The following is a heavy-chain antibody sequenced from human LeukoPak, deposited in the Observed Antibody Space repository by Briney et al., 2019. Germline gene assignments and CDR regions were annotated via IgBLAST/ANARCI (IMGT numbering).Heavy chain of an antibody. CDR1: GYNFTGYL. CDR3: APTSVSYFDY. D-gene: IGHD2-2*01. J-gene: IGHJ4*02. Sequence: GASVKVFCKTSGYNFTGYLMHWVRQAPGQGLEWMGWINPNTGGTNYAQKFQGRVTMTRDTSISTAYRELSRLRSDDTAVYFCAPTSVSYFDYWGQGTLVTVSS. CDR2: INPNTGGT. V-gene: IGHV1-2*02.